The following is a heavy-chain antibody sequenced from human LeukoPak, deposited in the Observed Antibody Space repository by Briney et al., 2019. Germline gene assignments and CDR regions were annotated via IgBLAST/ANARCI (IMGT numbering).Heavy chain of an antibody. J-gene: IGHJ4*02. Sequence: GESLKISCNGSGYVFTAYWIGWVRQLPGKGLEWMGIIYPGDSGTRYSPSFQGQVTISADKSISTAYLQWSSLEASDTAMYYCARLSRNYYDSSGRGRLDYWGQGTLVTVSS. V-gene: IGHV5-51*01. D-gene: IGHD3-22*01. CDR1: GYVFTAYW. CDR3: ARLSRNYYDSSGRGRLDY. CDR2: IYPGDSGT.